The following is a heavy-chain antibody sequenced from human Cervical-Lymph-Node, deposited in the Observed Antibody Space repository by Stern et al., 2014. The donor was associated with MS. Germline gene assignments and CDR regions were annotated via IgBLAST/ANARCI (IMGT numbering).Heavy chain of an antibody. CDR1: GFTFNHYA. Sequence: VQLLESGGGVVQPGRSLRLSCAASGFTFNHYAMHWVRPAPGKGLEWVAILSYDGKKASYSDSVKGRFNVSRDNSKNTLFLQMSGLTSGDTGVYYCARGGALDYWGQGALVTVSS. J-gene: IGHJ4*02. CDR3: ARGGALDY. CDR2: LSYDGKKA. D-gene: IGHD3-16*01. V-gene: IGHV3-30*04.